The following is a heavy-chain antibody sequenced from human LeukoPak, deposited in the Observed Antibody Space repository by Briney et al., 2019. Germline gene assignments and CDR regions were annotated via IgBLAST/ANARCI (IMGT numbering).Heavy chain of an antibody. CDR3: ARGGSGYRNYHYYYYMDV. Sequence: GASVKVSCKASGYTFTSYYMHWVRQAPGQGLEWMGWINPNSGGTNYAQKFQGRVTMTRDTSISTAYMELSRLRSDDTAVYYCARGGSGYRNYHYYYYMDVWGKGTTVTVSS. J-gene: IGHJ6*03. CDR2: INPNSGGT. D-gene: IGHD3-10*01. V-gene: IGHV1-2*02. CDR1: GYTFTSYY.